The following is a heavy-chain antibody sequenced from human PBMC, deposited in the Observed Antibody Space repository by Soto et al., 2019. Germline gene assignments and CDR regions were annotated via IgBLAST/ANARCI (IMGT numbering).Heavy chain of an antibody. CDR1: GGSMIAYY. D-gene: IGHD2-21*02. Sequence: PSATLCLTWTGSGGSMIAYYGNWMRQPPGKGLQWIGYTYYSGSTTYNPSVKRRVSISVDTSKNQFSLNLSSVTAADTAVYYCTRDGDGRMTTNPYYYYGMDVWGPGITVTVS. J-gene: IGHJ6*02. CDR3: TRDGDGRMTTNPYYYYGMDV. CDR2: TYYSGST. V-gene: IGHV4-59*01.